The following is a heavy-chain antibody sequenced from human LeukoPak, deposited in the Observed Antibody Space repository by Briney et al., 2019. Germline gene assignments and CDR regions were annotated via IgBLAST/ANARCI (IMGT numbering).Heavy chain of an antibody. D-gene: IGHD2-2*01. V-gene: IGHV3-48*02. CDR2: ISGSSNTI. Sequence: PGGSLRLSCAASGFSFSTYSMNWVRQAPGKGLEWVSYISGSSNTIYYADSVKGRFTISRDNAKNSLYLQMNSLRDGDTALYYCARGPAAAIDYWGQGTLVTVSS. CDR3: ARGPAAAIDY. CDR1: GFSFSTYS. J-gene: IGHJ4*02.